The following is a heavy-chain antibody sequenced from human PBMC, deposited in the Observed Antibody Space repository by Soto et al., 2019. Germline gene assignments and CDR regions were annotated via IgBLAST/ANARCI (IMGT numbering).Heavy chain of an antibody. CDR1: GFTFHNYA. CDR3: ARKEEDDHVWGKSPLD. V-gene: IGHV3-23*01. Sequence: XVSLQLSCAASGFTFHNYAMSWVRQAPGKGLEWVSSINGPGDDTYYADSVKGRFTISRDNSKNTLYLQMNSLRAEDTALYYCARKEEDDHVWGKSPLDWGQGTLVTVSS. J-gene: IGHJ4*03. CDR2: INGPGDDT. D-gene: IGHD3-16*01.